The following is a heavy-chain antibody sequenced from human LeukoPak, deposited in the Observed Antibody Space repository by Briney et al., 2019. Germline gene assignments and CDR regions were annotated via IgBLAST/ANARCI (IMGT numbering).Heavy chain of an antibody. J-gene: IGHJ4*02. V-gene: IGHV3-15*01. D-gene: IGHD3-9*01. CDR2: IKSKSDGGTT. CDR3: TTGVSTGFPR. Sequence: GGSLRLSCAPSGFTFSNAWMSWVRQAPGKGLEWVGRIKSKSDGGTTDYAAPVKGRFTISGDDSKNTLYLHMNSLKTEDTAVYYCTTGVSTGFPRWGQGTLVTVSS. CDR1: GFTFSNAW.